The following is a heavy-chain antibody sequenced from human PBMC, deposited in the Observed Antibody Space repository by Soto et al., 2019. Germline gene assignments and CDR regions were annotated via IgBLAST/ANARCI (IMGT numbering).Heavy chain of an antibody. D-gene: IGHD3-16*01. CDR2: IYPGDSDT. CDR3: ARRGVWAGFFDY. V-gene: IGHV5-51*01. CDR1: EYSFIDFW. Sequence: ESLKIPCKGSEYSFIDFWIGCVSKMPGKGLEWMGIIYPGDSDTRYSPSFQGQATISGDKSISTAYLQWSSLKASDTVIYCGARRGVWAGFFDYWGHGTLVTVSP. J-gene: IGHJ4*01.